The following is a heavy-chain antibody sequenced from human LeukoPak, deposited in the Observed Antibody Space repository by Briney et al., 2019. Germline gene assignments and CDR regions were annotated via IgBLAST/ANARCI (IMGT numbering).Heavy chain of an antibody. J-gene: IGHJ4*02. CDR2: ISGSGSGT. Sequence: GGSLRLSCAASGFTFSDYAMSWVRQAPGKGVEWVSSISGSGSGTYYAGSVKGRFTISRDNSKNTVFLQMNSLRGEDTARYYCTKAGAYSGSYLPDYWGQGTLVTVFS. CDR1: GFTFSDYA. V-gene: IGHV3-23*01. D-gene: IGHD1-26*01. CDR3: TKAGAYSGSYLPDY.